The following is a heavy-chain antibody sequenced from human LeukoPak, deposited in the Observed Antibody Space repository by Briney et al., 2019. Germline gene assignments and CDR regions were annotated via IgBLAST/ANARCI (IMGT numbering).Heavy chain of an antibody. CDR2: ISDDGRRK. CDR3: AKRPSDYGDYVSYFNY. Sequence: GGSLRLSCAASGFSFISYGMHWVRQAPGKGLEWVGVISDDGRRKDCADSVKGRFTISRDNSKDTPYLQMNSLRAEDTAVYYCAKRPSDYGDYVSYFNYWGQGTLVTVSS. J-gene: IGHJ4*02. D-gene: IGHD4-17*01. V-gene: IGHV3-30*18. CDR1: GFSFISYG.